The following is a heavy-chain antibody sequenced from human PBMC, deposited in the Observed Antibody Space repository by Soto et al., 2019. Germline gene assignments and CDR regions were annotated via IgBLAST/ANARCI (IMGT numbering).Heavy chain of an antibody. D-gene: IGHD3-3*01. CDR3: ASSSFWSGSIYRV. CDR2: INHSGST. CDR1: GGSFIGYY. V-gene: IGHV4-34*01. J-gene: IGHJ6*04. Sequence: SETLSLTCAVYGGSFIGYYWSWILQPPGKGLEWIGEINHSGSTNYNPSLKSRVTISVDTSKNQFSLKLSSVTAADTAVYYCASSSFWSGSIYRVWGKGTTVTVSS.